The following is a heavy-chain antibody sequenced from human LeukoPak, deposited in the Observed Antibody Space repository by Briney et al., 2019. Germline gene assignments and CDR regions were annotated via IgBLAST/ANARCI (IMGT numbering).Heavy chain of an antibody. Sequence: GASVKVSCKASGYTFTSYGISWVRQAPGQGLEWMGWISAYNGNTIYAQKFQGRVTMTEDTSTDTAYMELSSLRSEDTAVYYCATRRANYDRDAFDIWGQGTMVTVSS. J-gene: IGHJ3*02. CDR3: ATRRANYDRDAFDI. V-gene: IGHV1-18*01. CDR2: ISAYNGNT. D-gene: IGHD3-22*01. CDR1: GYTFTSYG.